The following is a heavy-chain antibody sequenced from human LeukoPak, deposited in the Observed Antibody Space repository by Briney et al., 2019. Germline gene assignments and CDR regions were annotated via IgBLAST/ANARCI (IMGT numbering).Heavy chain of an antibody. CDR3: VRGGELVGSYFDY. CDR2: INWNGDDT. J-gene: IGHJ4*02. Sequence: GGSLRLSCAASGFTIESYGMSWVRQAPGKGLEWVSGINWNGDDTTYADSVKGRFTISRDNAKNSLYLQINSLRAEDTALYYCVRGGELVGSYFDYWGPGTLVTVSS. D-gene: IGHD3-16*01. CDR1: GFTIESYG. V-gene: IGHV3-20*04.